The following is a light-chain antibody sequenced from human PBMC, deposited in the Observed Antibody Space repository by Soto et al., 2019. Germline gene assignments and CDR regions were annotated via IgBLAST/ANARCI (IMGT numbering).Light chain of an antibody. V-gene: IGKV1-39*01. CDR2: AAS. CDR3: QQSYNSPQT. CDR1: QGIRND. J-gene: IGKJ1*01. Sequence: DIQMTQSPSSLSASVGDRFSITFLASQGIRNDLGWYQLKPGKPPRLLIYAASSLQSGVPSRFSGSGSGTDFTLTISSLQPEDFATYSCQQSYNSPQTFGQGTKVDI.